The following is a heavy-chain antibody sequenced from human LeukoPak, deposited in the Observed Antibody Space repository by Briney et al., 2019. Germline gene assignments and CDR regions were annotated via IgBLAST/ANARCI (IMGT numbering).Heavy chain of an antibody. CDR3: AGVRTAGTGPDC. J-gene: IGHJ4*02. CDR2: MHHSGST. D-gene: IGHD6-13*01. V-gene: IGHV4-61*08. Sequence: SQTLSLTCTVSGGSIRSGGYNWSWIRQPPGKGLEWIGFMHHSGSTSHHPSLQNRVTMSVDTSKNQLSLKLTSATAADTAMYFCAGVRTAGTGPDCWGQGTLVTVSS. CDR1: GGSIRSGGYN.